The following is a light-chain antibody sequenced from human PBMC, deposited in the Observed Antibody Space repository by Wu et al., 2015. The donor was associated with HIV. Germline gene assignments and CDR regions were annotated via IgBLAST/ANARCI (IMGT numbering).Light chain of an antibody. Sequence: EIVMTQSPATLSVTPGERATLSCRASQSVSSKLAWYQQKPGQAPRLLIYGVSTRAADIPARFSGSGSETEFSLTISSLQSEDFAVYYCQQYNNYRWTFGQGTKVDFK. V-gene: IGKV3-15*01. CDR3: QQYNNYRWT. CDR2: GVS. J-gene: IGKJ1*01. CDR1: QSVSSK.